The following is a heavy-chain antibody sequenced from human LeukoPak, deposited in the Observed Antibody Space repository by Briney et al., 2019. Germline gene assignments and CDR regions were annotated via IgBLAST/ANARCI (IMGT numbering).Heavy chain of an antibody. CDR1: GGSISDSSYY. CDR3: AREECSPGYSSGWYGWGFDH. Sequence: SETLSLTCTVSGGSISDSSYYWGWIRQPPGKGLEWIGSIYYSGSIYYNPSLKGRVTMSVDTSKNQFSLRLSSVTAADTAVYYCAREECSPGYSSGWYGWGFDHWGQGTPVTVSS. D-gene: IGHD6-19*01. V-gene: IGHV4-39*07. J-gene: IGHJ4*02. CDR2: IYYSGSI.